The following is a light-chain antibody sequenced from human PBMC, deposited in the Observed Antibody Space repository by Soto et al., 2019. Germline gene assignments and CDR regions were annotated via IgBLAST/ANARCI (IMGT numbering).Light chain of an antibody. CDR1: QSVSSSY. CDR2: GAS. J-gene: IGKJ2*01. CDR3: QQSGSSLYT. V-gene: IGKV3-20*01. Sequence: ETVLTQSPGTLSLSPGERATLSCRASQSVSSSYIAWDQQKPGQAPRLLIYGASSRATGIPDRFSGSGSGTDLSLNISTLDPEDLAVYYCQQSGSSLYTFGQGTKLAMK.